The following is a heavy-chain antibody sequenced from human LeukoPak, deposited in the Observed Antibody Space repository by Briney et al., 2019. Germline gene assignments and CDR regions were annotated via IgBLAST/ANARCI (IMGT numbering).Heavy chain of an antibody. D-gene: IGHD2-21*02. CDR1: GGSFSGYY. CDR3: ARDLRVVVTAIFDF. J-gene: IGHJ4*02. Sequence: SETLSLTCAVYGGSFSGYYWSWIRQPLGKGLEWIGEINHSGSTNYNPSLKSRVTISVDTSKNQFSLKLNSVTAADTAVYYCARDLRVVVTAIFDFWGQGTLVTVSS. V-gene: IGHV4-34*01. CDR2: INHSGST.